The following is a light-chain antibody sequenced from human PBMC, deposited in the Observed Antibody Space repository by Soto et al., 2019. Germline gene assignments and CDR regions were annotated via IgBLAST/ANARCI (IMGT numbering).Light chain of an antibody. J-gene: IGKJ1*01. CDR1: QTISSW. CDR3: QQYKSYLRT. Sequence: DIQMTQSPSTLSASVGDRVTITCRASQTISSWLAWYQQKPGKAPELLIYAASTVESGVSSRFSGRGSGTEFTLTINSLQPEDFATYYCQQYKSYLRTFGQGTKVEIK. V-gene: IGKV1-5*01. CDR2: AAS.